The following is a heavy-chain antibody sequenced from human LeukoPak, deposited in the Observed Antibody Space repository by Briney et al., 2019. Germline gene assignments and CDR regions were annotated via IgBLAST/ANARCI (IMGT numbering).Heavy chain of an antibody. CDR3: ARGAPYSSSSGLAFDI. Sequence: ASVKVSCKASGYTFTSYDINWVRQATGQGLEWMGWMNPNSGNTGYAQKFQGRVTMTTNTSISTAYMELSSLRSEDTAVYYCARGAPYSSSSGLAFDIWGQGTMVTVSS. CDR2: MNPNSGNT. D-gene: IGHD6-6*01. CDR1: GYTFTSYD. J-gene: IGHJ3*02. V-gene: IGHV1-8*01.